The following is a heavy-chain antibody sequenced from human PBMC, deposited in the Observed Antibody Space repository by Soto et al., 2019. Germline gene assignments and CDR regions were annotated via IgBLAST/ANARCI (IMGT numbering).Heavy chain of an antibody. D-gene: IGHD2-15*01. CDR1: GGSISSGGYS. V-gene: IGHV4-30-2*01. CDR2: IYHSGST. J-gene: IGHJ5*02. Sequence: SETLSLTCAVSGGSISSGGYSWSWIRQPPGKGLEWIGYIYHSGSTYYNPSLKSRVTISVDRSKNQFSLKLSSVTAADTAVYYCARGVIVVVVAATPWFDPWGQGTLVTVSS. CDR3: ARGVIVVVVAATPWFDP.